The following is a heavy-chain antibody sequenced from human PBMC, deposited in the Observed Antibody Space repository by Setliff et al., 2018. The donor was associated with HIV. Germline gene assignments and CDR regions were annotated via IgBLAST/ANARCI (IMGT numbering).Heavy chain of an antibody. Sequence: SETLSLTCGVFGGSFNNYSWNWFRQPPGRGLEWIGEISHSGSTSYNSSLKSRVTMSVDTAKNQFSLEMRSLTAADTAVYYCARDQRLQGVQPPYWYFDLWGRGTLVT. D-gene: IGHD2-2*01. CDR3: ARDQRLQGVQPPYWYFDL. CDR2: ISHSGST. V-gene: IGHV4-34*01. J-gene: IGHJ2*01. CDR1: GGSFNNYS.